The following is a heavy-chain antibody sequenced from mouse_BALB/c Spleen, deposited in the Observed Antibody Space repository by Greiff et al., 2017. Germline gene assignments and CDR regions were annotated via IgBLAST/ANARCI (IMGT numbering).Heavy chain of an antibody. CDR1: GFTFSSYA. J-gene: IGHJ4*01. D-gene: IGHD2-4*01. Sequence: DVHLVESGGGLVKPGGSLKLSCAASGFTFSSYAMSWVRQTPEKRLEWVASISSGGSTYYPDSVKGRFTISRDNARNILYLQMSSLRSEDTAMYYCARGGEYDYDVEAMDYWGQGTSVTVSS. CDR2: ISSGGST. CDR3: ARGGEYDYDVEAMDY. V-gene: IGHV5-6-5*01.